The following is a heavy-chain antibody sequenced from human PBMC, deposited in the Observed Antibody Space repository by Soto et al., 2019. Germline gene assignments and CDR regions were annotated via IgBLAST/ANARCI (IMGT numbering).Heavy chain of an antibody. Sequence: QVQLVESGGGVVQPGRSLRLSCAASGFTFSSYSMHWVRQAPGKGLEWVAVLSYDVSNKYYADSVKGRFTISRDNSKNTIYLQMNSLRAEDTAVYDSAREWIAAAGEDCYYYGIDVWGQGTTVTVSS. J-gene: IGHJ6*02. CDR2: LSYDVSNK. V-gene: IGHV3-30-3*01. CDR3: AREWIAAAGEDCYYYGIDV. CDR1: GFTFSSYS. D-gene: IGHD6-13*01.